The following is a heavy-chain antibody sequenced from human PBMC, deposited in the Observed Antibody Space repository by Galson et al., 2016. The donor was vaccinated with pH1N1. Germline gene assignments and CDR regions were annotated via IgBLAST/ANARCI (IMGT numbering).Heavy chain of an antibody. J-gene: IGHJ4*02. V-gene: IGHV3-23*01. Sequence: SLRLSCAASGFTFSRYAMSWVRQAPRKGLELVSTISSGGSGTYYADSVKGRFTITRDNSKNMLHLQLNSLRAEDTAVYYCAKGISSTVRSFDSWGMGTLVTISS. CDR3: AKGISSTVRSFDS. D-gene: IGHD6-13*01. CDR2: ISSGGSGT. CDR1: GFTFSRYA.